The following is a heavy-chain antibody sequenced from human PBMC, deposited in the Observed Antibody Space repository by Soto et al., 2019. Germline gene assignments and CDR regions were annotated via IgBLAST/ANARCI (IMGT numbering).Heavy chain of an antibody. CDR2: IYWDDDK. J-gene: IGHJ4*02. CDR1: GFSLSTSSVG. CDR3: SHRRGSSSSAGFEY. Sequence: QITLKESGPTLVKPTQTLTLTCTFSGFSLSTSSVGVGWIHQPPGKALEWLALIYWDDDKWYSPSLKSRLNITKDTSNNQVVLRMTNMDPVDTATYYCSHRRGSSSSAGFEYWGQGILVTVSS. D-gene: IGHD6-13*01. V-gene: IGHV2-5*02.